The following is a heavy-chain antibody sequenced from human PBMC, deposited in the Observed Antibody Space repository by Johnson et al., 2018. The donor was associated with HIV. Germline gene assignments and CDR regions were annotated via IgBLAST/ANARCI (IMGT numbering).Heavy chain of an antibody. CDR2: ISYDGNNK. CDR3: ARPLQPYTSSSQGTFDI. D-gene: IGHD6-6*01. V-gene: IGHV3-30-3*01. CDR1: GFSFSTYT. J-gene: IGHJ3*02. Sequence: QVQLVESGGGLVQPGGSLILSCAASGFSFSTYTIHWVRQAPGKGLEWVAAISYDGNNKNYADSVKGQFTISRENSKNTLYLQMSSLRAEDTAVYYCARPLQPYTSSSQGTFDIWGQGTMVTVSS.